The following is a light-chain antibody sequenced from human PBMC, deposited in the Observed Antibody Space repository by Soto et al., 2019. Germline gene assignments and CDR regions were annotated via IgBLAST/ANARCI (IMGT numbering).Light chain of an antibody. CDR2: AAS. CDR1: QDIGKS. J-gene: IGKJ1*01. CDR3: QMYVNAPET. V-gene: IGKV1-27*01. Sequence: DIQMTQSPSSLSASVGDRLTITCRASQDIGKSLAWYQQRPGKVPKPLIYAASTLHSGVPSRFSGGGSGTHFTLTISNLQPEDVATYYCQMYVNAPETFGQGTKVEIK.